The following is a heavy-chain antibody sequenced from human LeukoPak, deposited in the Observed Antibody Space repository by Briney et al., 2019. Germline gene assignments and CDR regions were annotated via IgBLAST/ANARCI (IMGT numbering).Heavy chain of an antibody. J-gene: IGHJ5*02. Sequence: ASVKVSCKASGYTFTSYYMHWVRQAPGQGLEWMGIINPSGGSTSYAQKFQGRVTMTRDTSTSTVYMELSSLRSEDTAVYYCAPTPGIAVAGTGGWFDPWGQGTLVTVSS. CDR1: GYTFTSYY. CDR2: INPSGGST. V-gene: IGHV1-46*01. CDR3: APTPGIAVAGTGGWFDP. D-gene: IGHD6-19*01.